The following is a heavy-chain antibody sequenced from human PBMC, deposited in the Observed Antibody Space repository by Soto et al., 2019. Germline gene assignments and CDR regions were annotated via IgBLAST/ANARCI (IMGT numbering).Heavy chain of an antibody. Sequence: PGGTLRLSGAVSVFSFLTYGMTWVRQGPGKGLEWVAAITGIGNKINYADSVKGRFTISRDTAKNTLFLEMNSLTAEDTGVYYCAKGIAAIDTWGQGTWVTVS. J-gene: IGHJ5*02. CDR1: VFSFLTYG. V-gene: IGHV3-23*01. CDR3: AKGIAAIDT. CDR2: ITGIGNKI. D-gene: IGHD6-13*01.